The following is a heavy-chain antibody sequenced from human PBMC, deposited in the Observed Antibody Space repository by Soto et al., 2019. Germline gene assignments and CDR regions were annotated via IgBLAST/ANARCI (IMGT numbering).Heavy chain of an antibody. Sequence: GKGLEWLGEINHSARTNYNPSLKSRDTISVDTSKNQFSLKLSSVTAADTAVYFFARGLHYNGSRPGFGFWGQGILVTVSS. CDR2: INHSART. D-gene: IGHD3-10*01. V-gene: IGHV4-34*01. J-gene: IGHJ4*02. CDR3: ARGLHYNGSRPGFGF.